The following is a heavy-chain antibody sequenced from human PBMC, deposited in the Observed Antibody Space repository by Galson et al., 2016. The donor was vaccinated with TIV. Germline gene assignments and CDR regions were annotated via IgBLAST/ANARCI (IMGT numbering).Heavy chain of an antibody. V-gene: IGHV4-59*01. CDR1: DDSITRFY. Sequence: TLSLTCSVSDDSITRFYWSWIRQPPGKGLEWIGYIYYSGTTNYNPSLKSRVSMSLDISKNQFSLDLKSVTAADTAVYYCARVSPCFWGCAHYSQHGLDVWGQGTTVIVSS. CDR3: ARVSPCFWGCAHYSQHGLDV. CDR2: IYYSGTT. J-gene: IGHJ6*02. D-gene: IGHD7-27*01.